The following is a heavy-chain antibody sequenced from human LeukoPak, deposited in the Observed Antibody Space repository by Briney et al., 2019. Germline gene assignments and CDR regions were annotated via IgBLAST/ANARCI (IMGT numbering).Heavy chain of an antibody. CDR1: GASITDIF. V-gene: IGHV4-59*13. D-gene: IGHD1-26*01. J-gene: IGHJ5*02. CDR2: IHSRGYL. CDR3: ARELGREGGLGP. Sequence: PSETLFLTCSVSGASITDIFWGWIRQTPGKGLEWIAIIHSRGYLTYNPALESRVTVSLDTSKNQIFLKMTSMTAADTARYYCARELGREGGLGPWGQGALVTVSS.